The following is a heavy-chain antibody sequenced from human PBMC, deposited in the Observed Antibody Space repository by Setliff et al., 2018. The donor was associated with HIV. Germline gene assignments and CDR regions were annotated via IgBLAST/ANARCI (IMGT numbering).Heavy chain of an antibody. Sequence: SETLSLTCGVDAWSLSGYFWVWVRQSPKRGLEWIGEINYAGVANYSPSLKSRVTMSIDTSKSQFSLKVSSVTAADTAVYFCARGGAVTVLGIPSYAYFYGLDVWGQGTTVPSP. J-gene: IGHJ6*02. CDR1: AWSLSGYF. V-gene: IGHV4-34*01. CDR3: ARGGAVTVLGIPSYAYFYGLDV. D-gene: IGHD2-21*02. CDR2: INYAGVA.